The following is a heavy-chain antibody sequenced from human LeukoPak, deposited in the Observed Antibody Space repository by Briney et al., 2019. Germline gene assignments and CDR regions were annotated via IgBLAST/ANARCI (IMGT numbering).Heavy chain of an antibody. CDR3: ARDRVVASARPHDYYGMDV. Sequence: GASVKVSCKASGYTFTSCGISWVRQAPGQGLEWMGWISAYNGNTNYAQKLQGRVTMTTDTSTSTAYMELRSLRSDDTAVYYCARDRVVASARPHDYYGMDVWGQGTKVTVSS. J-gene: IGHJ6*02. V-gene: IGHV1-18*01. CDR2: ISAYNGNT. CDR1: GYTFTSCG. D-gene: IGHD5-12*01.